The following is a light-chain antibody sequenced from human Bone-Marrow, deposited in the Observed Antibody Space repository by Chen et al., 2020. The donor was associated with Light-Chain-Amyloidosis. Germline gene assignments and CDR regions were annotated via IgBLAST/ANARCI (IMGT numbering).Light chain of an antibody. CDR1: QSISST. J-gene: IGKJ4*01. CDR2: FAS. CDR3: HQSRSFPLT. V-gene: IGKV6D-21*02. Sequence: IVLTQSPDFQSVTPKEKVTITCRASQSISSTLHLFQQQPDQSPKLLIKFASQSISGVPSRFSGSGSETDFNLKINSLDAEDAAASYCHQSRSFPLTFGGGTWVQIK.